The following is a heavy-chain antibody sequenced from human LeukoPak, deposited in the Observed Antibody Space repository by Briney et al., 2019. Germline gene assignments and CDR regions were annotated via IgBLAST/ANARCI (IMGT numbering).Heavy chain of an antibody. CDR1: GGSFSGYY. CDR3: ARKYYYDSSGYPRFDY. J-gene: IGHJ4*02. Sequence: SETLSLTCAVYGGSFSGYYWSWIRQPPGKGLEWIGEINHSGSTNYNPSLKSRVTISVDTSKNQFSLKLSSVTAADTAVYYCARKYYYDSSGYPRFDYWGQRTLVTVSS. CDR2: INHSGST. D-gene: IGHD3-22*01. V-gene: IGHV4-34*01.